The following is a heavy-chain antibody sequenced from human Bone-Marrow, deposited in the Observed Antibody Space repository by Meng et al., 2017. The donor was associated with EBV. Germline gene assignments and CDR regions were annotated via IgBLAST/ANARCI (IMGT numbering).Heavy chain of an antibody. D-gene: IGHD2-15*01. J-gene: IGHJ5*02. CDR2: IYWDDDK. CDR3: AHRRLGYCSGGSCYSTGWFDP. Sequence: QITLKESGPTLGNPTQPLTLPCTFSGFSLSTSGVGVGWIRQPPGKALEWLALIYWDDDKRYSPSLKSRLTITKDTSKNQVVLTMTNMDPVDTATYYCAHRRLGYCSGGSCYSTGWFDPWGQGTLVTVSS. CDR1: GFSLSTSGVG. V-gene: IGHV2-5*02.